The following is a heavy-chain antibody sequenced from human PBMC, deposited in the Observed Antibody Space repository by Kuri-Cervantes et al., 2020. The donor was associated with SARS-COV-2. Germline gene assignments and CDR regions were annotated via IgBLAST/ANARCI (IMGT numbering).Heavy chain of an antibody. D-gene: IGHD3-10*01. CDR3: ARGSSSLYNYFGP. CDR2: VYHSGST. J-gene: IGHJ5*02. CDR1: GGPISGGGYS. V-gene: IGHV4-30-2*01. Sequence: SCTVSGGPISGGGYSWDWIRQPPGKGLEYIGYVYHSGSTYYNPSLKNRVTISIDRSRNQFSLKLSSVTAADTAVYYCARGSSSLYNYFGPWGQGTLVTVSS.